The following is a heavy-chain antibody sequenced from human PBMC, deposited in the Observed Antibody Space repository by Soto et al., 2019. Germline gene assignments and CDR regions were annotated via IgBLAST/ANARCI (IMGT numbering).Heavy chain of an antibody. J-gene: IGHJ6*04. Sequence: PSDTLSLTGTVSGGSIIRYYCSWIRHPPWKGLEWIGYIYYSGSTNYNPSLKSRVTISVDTSKNQFSLKLSSVKATEKSVDSCRMLQAEWCIAAAGTHYYYYGLDVCGKGNTVTVSS. D-gene: IGHD6-13*01. CDR2: IYYSGST. V-gene: IGHV4-59*01. CDR3: RMLQAEWCIAAAGTHYYYYGLDV. CDR1: GGSIIRYY.